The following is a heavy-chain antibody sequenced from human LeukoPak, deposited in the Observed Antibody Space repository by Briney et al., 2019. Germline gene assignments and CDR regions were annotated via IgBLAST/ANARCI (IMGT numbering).Heavy chain of an antibody. CDR2: ISRGGNYI. Sequence: VGSLRLSCAASGFTLSTYNMNWVRQAPGKGLEWVSSISRGGNYIYYVDSVKGRFTISRDNAKNSLYLQMNGLRAEDTAVYYCARDRSTTVSPYYFDYWGQGTLVTVSS. D-gene: IGHD4-17*01. CDR3: ARDRSTTVSPYYFDY. V-gene: IGHV3-21*01. J-gene: IGHJ4*02. CDR1: GFTLSTYN.